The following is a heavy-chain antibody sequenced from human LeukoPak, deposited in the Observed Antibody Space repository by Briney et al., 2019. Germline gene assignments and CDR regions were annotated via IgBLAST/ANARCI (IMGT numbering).Heavy chain of an antibody. V-gene: IGHV3-30*02. CDR1: GFTFSSYG. CDR2: IRYDGTNK. D-gene: IGHD3-22*01. Sequence: GGSLRLSCAASGFTFSSYGMHWVRQAPGKGLEWVASIRYDGTNKYYADSVKGRLTISRDNFKNTVYLQMNSLRTDDTAVYYCAKDSYDSDTYTVRKWGLDHWGQGTLVTVSS. CDR3: AKDSYDSDTYTVRKWGLDH. J-gene: IGHJ4*02.